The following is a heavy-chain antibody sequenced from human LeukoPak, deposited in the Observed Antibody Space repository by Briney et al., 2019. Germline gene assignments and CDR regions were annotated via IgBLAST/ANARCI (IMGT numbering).Heavy chain of an antibody. J-gene: IGHJ4*02. CDR1: GFIVSDNY. V-gene: IGHV3-66*01. Sequence: GGSLRLSCAASGFIVSDNYMSWVRQAPGKGLEWVSTLYAGGSTYYPDSARGRFSISRANSNNTLYLQMNSLRSEDTAVYFCLRGMRGQTFHWGQGTLVTVSS. CDR3: LRGMRGQTFH. CDR2: LYAGGST. D-gene: IGHD3-16*01.